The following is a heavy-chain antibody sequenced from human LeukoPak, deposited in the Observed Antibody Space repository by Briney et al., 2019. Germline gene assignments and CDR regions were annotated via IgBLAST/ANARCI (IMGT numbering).Heavy chain of an antibody. J-gene: IGHJ6*02. CDR1: GYTFTSYG. Sequence: EASVKVSCKASGYTFTSYGNSWVRQAPGQGLEWMGWISAYNGNTNYAQKLQGRVTMTTDTSTSTAYMELRSLRSDDTAVYYCATDSNHYDFWSGYLPRSYYYGMDVWGQGTTVTFSS. D-gene: IGHD3-3*01. V-gene: IGHV1-18*01. CDR3: ATDSNHYDFWSGYLPRSYYYGMDV. CDR2: ISAYNGNT.